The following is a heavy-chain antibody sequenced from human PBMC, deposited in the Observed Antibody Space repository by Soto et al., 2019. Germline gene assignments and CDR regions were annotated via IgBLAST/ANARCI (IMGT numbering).Heavy chain of an antibody. CDR1: GFTFRSYW. J-gene: IGHJ6*02. CDR3: ARAHISPGRYYLYGLDV. CDR2: INSDGSST. Sequence: PGGSLRLSCAASGFTFRSYWMHWVRQAPGKGLVWVSRINSDGSSTNYADSVKGRFTISRDNAENTLYLQMNSLRAEDTAVYSCARAHISPGRYYLYGLDVWGQGTTVTVSS. V-gene: IGHV3-74*01. D-gene: IGHD3-9*01.